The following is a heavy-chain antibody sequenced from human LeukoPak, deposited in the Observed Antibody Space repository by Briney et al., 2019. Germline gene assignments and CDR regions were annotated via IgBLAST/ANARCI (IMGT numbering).Heavy chain of an antibody. Sequence: PSETLSLTCTVSGGSISSSSYYWGWIRQPPGKELEWIGRIYYSGSTSYNPSFKSRVTISVDTSKNQFSLKLSSVTAADTAVYYCARHESAVVGPSDWGQGTLVTVSS. J-gene: IGHJ4*02. D-gene: IGHD2-2*01. CDR3: ARHESAVVGPSD. V-gene: IGHV4-39*01. CDR2: IYYSGST. CDR1: GGSISSSSYY.